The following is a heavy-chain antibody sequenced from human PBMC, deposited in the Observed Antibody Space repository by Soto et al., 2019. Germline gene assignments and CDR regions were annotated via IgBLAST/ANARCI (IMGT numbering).Heavy chain of an antibody. Sequence: SQTLSLPCAISGDSVSSNSAAWNWIRQSPSRGLEWLGRTYYRSKWYNDYAVSVKSRITINPDTSKNQFSLQLNSVTPEDTAVYYCARRNTYYYGSGSYYNYYGMDVWGQGTTVTVSS. J-gene: IGHJ6*02. CDR3: ARRNTYYYGSGSYYNYYGMDV. D-gene: IGHD3-10*01. CDR1: GDSVSSNSAA. V-gene: IGHV6-1*01. CDR2: TYYRSKWYN.